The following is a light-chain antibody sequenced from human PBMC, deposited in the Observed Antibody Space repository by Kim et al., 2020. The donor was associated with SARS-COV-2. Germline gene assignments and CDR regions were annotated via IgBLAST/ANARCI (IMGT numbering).Light chain of an antibody. CDR3: QQYDNLLL. CDR2: DAS. Sequence: DIQMTQSPSSLSASVGDRVTITCQASQDISNYLNWYQQKPGKAPKLLFYDASNLETGVPSRFSGSGSGTDFTFTISSLQPEDIATYYCQQYDNLLLFGGGTKVDIK. V-gene: IGKV1-33*01. CDR1: QDISNY. J-gene: IGKJ4*01.